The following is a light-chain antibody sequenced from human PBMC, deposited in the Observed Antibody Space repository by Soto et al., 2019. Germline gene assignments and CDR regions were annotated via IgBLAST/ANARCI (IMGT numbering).Light chain of an antibody. Sequence: QSVLTQPASVSGSPRQSITVSCTGTSSDVGGYNYVSWYQQHPGKAPKLMIYDVSNRPSGVSNRFSGSKSGNTASLTISGLQAEDEADYYCSSYTSSSTRGVFGTGTKVTVL. CDR1: SSDVGGYNY. V-gene: IGLV2-14*01. CDR2: DVS. J-gene: IGLJ1*01. CDR3: SSYTSSSTRGV.